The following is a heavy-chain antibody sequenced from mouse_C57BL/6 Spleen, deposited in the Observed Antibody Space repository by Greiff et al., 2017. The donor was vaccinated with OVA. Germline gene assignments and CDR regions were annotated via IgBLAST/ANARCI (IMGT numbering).Heavy chain of an antibody. D-gene: IGHD1-1*01. CDR1: GYAFSSYW. V-gene: IGHV1-80*01. CDR2: IYPGDGDT. CDR3: ARSGTTVVATRAMDY. Sequence: VQLQQSGAELVKPGASVKISCKASGYAFSSYWMNWVKQRPGKGLEWIGHIYPGDGDTNYNGKFKGKATLTADKSSSTAYMQLSSLTSEDSAVYFCARSGTTVVATRAMDYWGQGTSVTVSS. J-gene: IGHJ4*01.